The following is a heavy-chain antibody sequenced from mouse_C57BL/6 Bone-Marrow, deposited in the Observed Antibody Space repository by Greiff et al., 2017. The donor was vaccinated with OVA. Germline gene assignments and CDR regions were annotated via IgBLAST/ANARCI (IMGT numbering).Heavy chain of an antibody. Sequence: QVQLQQSGAELARPGASVKLSCKASGYTFTSYGISWVKQRTGQGLEWIGEIYPRSGNTYYNEKFKGKATRTADKSSSTAYMELRSLTSEDSAVYFCARSRLLRSNYAMDYWGQGTAVTVSS. CDR3: ARSRLLRSNYAMDY. CDR2: IYPRSGNT. CDR1: GYTFTSYG. J-gene: IGHJ4*01. D-gene: IGHD1-1*01. V-gene: IGHV1-81*01.